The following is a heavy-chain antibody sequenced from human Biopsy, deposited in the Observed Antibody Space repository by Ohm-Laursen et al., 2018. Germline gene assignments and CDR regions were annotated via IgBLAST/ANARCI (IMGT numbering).Heavy chain of an antibody. D-gene: IGHD2/OR15-2a*01. CDR3: ARATNSTGWPYYYFYGMDV. Sequence: SETLSLTCIVSGGSISSYYWNWIRQPPGKGLEWIRYIYYSGSTNYNPSLKSRVTISVDTSKNQFSLRLNSVTAADTAVYYCARATNSTGWPYYYFYGMDVWGQGTTVTVSS. CDR1: GGSISSYY. J-gene: IGHJ6*02. CDR2: IYYSGST. V-gene: IGHV4-59*01.